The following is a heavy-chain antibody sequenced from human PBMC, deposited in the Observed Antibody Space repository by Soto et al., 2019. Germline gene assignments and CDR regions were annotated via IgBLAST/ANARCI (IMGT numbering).Heavy chain of an antibody. J-gene: IGHJ4*02. Sequence: QVQLVQSGAEVKKPGASVKVSCKASGFTFTHYGFSWVRQAPGQGLEWMGWISAYNGNTNYTQILQGRVTMTTDTSTNTAYMELRSLRSDDTAVYYCARAAPIVVVTAAPDYWGQRTLVTVSS. CDR3: ARAAPIVVVTAAPDY. V-gene: IGHV1-18*01. CDR1: GFTFTHYG. CDR2: ISAYNGNT. D-gene: IGHD2-21*02.